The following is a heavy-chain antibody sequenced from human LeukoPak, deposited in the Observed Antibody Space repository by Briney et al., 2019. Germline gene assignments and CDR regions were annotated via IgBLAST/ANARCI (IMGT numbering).Heavy chain of an antibody. V-gene: IGHV4-59*01. CDR2: IYYSGST. Sequence: SETLSLTCSVSGGSISSYYWSWIRQPPGKGLEWIGYIYYSGSTNYNPSLKSRVTISVDTSKNQFSLKLSSVTAADTAVYYCARAITGLWFGEGGWFDPWGQGTLVTVSS. D-gene: IGHD3-10*01. CDR3: ARAITGLWFGEGGWFDP. CDR1: GGSISSYY. J-gene: IGHJ5*02.